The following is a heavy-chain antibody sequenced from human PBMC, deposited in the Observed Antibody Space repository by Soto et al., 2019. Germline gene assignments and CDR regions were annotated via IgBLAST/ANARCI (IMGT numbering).Heavy chain of an antibody. J-gene: IGHJ4*02. D-gene: IGHD7-27*01. CDR1: GVSITTSSYY. CDR3: ARPGSL. V-gene: IGHV4-39*01. Sequence: PSETLSLTCTVSGVSITTSSYYWGWIRQTPGKGLEWIGSIYYSGETYYNPSLGSRVTISIDRSKNLFSLNLTSVTAADTDIYYCARPGSLWGQGAIVTVSS. CDR2: IYYSGET.